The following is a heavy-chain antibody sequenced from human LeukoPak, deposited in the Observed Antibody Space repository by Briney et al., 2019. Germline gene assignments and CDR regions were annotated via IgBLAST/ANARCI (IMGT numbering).Heavy chain of an antibody. CDR2: INPNSGCT. Sequence: ASVKVSCKASGYTFTGYYMHWVRQAPGQGLEWMGWINPNSGCTNYAQKFQGRVTMTRETSISTAYMELSRLRSDDTAVYYCATGSYPKPRTFDYWGQGTLVTVSS. V-gene: IGHV1-2*02. CDR1: GYTFTGYY. D-gene: IGHD1-26*01. J-gene: IGHJ4*02. CDR3: ATGSYPKPRTFDY.